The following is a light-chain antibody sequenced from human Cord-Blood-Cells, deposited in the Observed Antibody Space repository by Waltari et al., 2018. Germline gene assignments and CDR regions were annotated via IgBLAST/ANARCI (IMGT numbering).Light chain of an antibody. Sequence: QSALTQPASVSGSPGQSITIPCTGTSSDVGRYNLVSWYQQHPGKAPKLMIYEGSKRPSGVSNRFSGSKSGNTASLTISGLQAEDEADYYCSSYTSSSTYVFGTGTKVTVL. V-gene: IGLV2-14*02. CDR2: EGS. CDR1: SSDVGRYNL. CDR3: SSYTSSSTYV. J-gene: IGLJ1*01.